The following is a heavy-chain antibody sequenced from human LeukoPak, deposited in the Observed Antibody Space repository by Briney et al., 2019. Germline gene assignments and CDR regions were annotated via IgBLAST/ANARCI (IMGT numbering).Heavy chain of an antibody. CDR3: ARGGFYCGGDCYVDY. J-gene: IGHJ4*02. CDR1: GGSFSPYY. D-gene: IGHD2-21*02. Sequence: SETLSLTCAVYGGSFSPYYWSWIRQPPGKGLEWIGEINHSGSTNYNPSLKSRVTISVDTSKNQFSLRLGSVTAADTAVYYCARGGFYCGGDCYVDYWGQGTLVTVSS. CDR2: INHSGST. V-gene: IGHV4-34*01.